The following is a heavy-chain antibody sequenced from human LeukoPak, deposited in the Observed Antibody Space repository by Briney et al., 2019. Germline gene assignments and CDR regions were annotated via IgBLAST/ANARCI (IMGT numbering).Heavy chain of an antibody. Sequence: SETLSLTCTVSGGSISSYYWSWVRQPPGKGLEWIGYIYYSGSTNYNPSLKSRVTISVDTSKNQFSLKLSSVTAADTAVYYCAREHPSIVGATDYFDYWGQGTLVTVSS. J-gene: IGHJ4*02. CDR1: GGSISSYY. CDR2: IYYSGST. CDR3: AREHPSIVGATDYFDY. V-gene: IGHV4-59*01. D-gene: IGHD1-26*01.